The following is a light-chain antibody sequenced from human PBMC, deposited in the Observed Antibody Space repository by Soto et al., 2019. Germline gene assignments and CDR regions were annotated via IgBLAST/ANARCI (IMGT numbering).Light chain of an antibody. Sequence: DIQMTQSPSTLSASVGDRVTITCRASQNIGSWLAWYQQRPGRVPKVLIYKASNLERGVSSRFSGGGSGTEFTLTIPSLEPDDFGTYYCQQYNKFPWAFGQGTKVE. J-gene: IGKJ1*01. CDR3: QQYNKFPWA. CDR1: QNIGSW. CDR2: KAS. V-gene: IGKV1-5*03.